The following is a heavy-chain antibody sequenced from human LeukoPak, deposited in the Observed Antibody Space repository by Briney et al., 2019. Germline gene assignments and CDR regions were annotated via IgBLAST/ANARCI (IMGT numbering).Heavy chain of an antibody. Sequence: ASVKVSCKASGYTFTSYGISWVRQAPGQGLEWMGWISAYNGNTNYAQKLQGRVTMTTDTSTSTAYMELRSLRSEDTAVYYCARIAEDYYYYYYMDVWGKGTTVTVSS. V-gene: IGHV1-18*01. J-gene: IGHJ6*03. CDR3: ARIAEDYYYYYYMDV. CDR2: ISAYNGNT. CDR1: GYTFTSYG.